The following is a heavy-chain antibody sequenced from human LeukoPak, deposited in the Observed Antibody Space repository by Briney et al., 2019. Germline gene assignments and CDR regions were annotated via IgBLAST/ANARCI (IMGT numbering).Heavy chain of an antibody. D-gene: IGHD4-17*01. CDR1: GGSISSSSYY. CDR3: ARGPTVTGDAFDI. CDR2: IYYSGST. J-gene: IGHJ3*02. Sequence: SETLSLTCTVSGGSISSSSYYWGWIRQPPGKGLEWIGNIYYSGSTYYNPSLESRVTMSLDTSKHQFSLKLSSVTAADTAVYYFARGPTVTGDAFDIWGQGTMVTVSS. V-gene: IGHV4-39*07.